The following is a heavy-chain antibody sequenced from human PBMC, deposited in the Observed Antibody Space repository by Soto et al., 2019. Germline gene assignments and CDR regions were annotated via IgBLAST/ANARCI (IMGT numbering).Heavy chain of an antibody. V-gene: IGHV4-61*08. D-gene: IGHD2-2*01. CDR2: IYYSGST. CDR3: ARIYCSSIRCSSHFDY. CDR1: GGSISSGGYY. Sequence: PSETLSLTCTVSGGSISSGGYYWSWIRQHPGKGLEWIGYIYYSGSTTYNPSLKSRVTISVDTSKNQFSLKLTSVTAADTAVYFCARIYCSSIRCSSHFDYWGQGTLVTVSS. J-gene: IGHJ4*02.